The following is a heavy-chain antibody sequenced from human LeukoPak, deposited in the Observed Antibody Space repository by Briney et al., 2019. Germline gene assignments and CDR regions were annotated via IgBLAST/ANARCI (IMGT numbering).Heavy chain of an antibody. CDR2: IKSKINGGTT. D-gene: IGHD1-26*01. CDR1: GFIFNNAW. V-gene: IGHV3-15*01. J-gene: IGHJ4*02. CDR3: TAERGSYYVF. Sequence: GGSLRLSCAASGFIFNNAWMSWVRQVLGKGLEWVGRIKSKINGGTTDYAAPVKGRFTISRDDSKNTVYLQMNSLKIEDTAVYYCTAERGSYYVFWGQGTLVTVSS.